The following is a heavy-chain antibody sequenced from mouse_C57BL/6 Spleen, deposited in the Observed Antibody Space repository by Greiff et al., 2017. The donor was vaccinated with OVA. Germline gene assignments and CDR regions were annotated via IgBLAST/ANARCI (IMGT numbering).Heavy chain of an antibody. J-gene: IGHJ1*03. CDR2: INYDGSST. V-gene: IGHV5-16*01. Sequence: EVHLVESEGGLVQPGSSMKLSCTASGFTFSDYYMAWVRQVPEKGLEWVANINYDGSSTYYLDSLKSRFIISRDNAKNILYLQMSSLKSEDTATYYCARKGDYGWYFDVWGTGTTVTVSS. D-gene: IGHD1-1*01. CDR1: GFTFSDYY. CDR3: ARKGDYGWYFDV.